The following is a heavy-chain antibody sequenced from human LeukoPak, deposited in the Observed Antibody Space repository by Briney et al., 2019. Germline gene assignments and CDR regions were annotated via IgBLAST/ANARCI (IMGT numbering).Heavy chain of an antibody. D-gene: IGHD6-6*01. CDR3: ARGSSSRSPDDAFDI. J-gene: IGHJ3*02. Sequence: PSETLSLTCAVSGGSISSSNWWSWVRPPPGKGLEWIGEISHSGGTDYNPSPKSRVTISVDKSKNQFSLKLSSVTAADTAVYYCARGSSSRSPDDAFDIWGQGTMVTVSS. CDR2: ISHSGGT. V-gene: IGHV4-4*02. CDR1: GGSISSSNW.